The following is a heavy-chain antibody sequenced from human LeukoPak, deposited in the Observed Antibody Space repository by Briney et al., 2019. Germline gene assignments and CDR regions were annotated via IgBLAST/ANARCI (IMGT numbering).Heavy chain of an antibody. CDR3: ARTTTYSSNIYYYYYMDV. V-gene: IGHV6-1*01. CDR2: TYYRSKWYN. J-gene: IGHJ6*03. CDR1: GDSVSSNSAA. D-gene: IGHD6-13*01. Sequence: SQTLSLTCAISGDSVSSNSAAWSWIRQSPSRGLEWLGRTYYRSKWYNDYAVSVKSRITINPDTSKNQFSLQLNSVTPEDTAVYYCARTTTYSSNIYYYYYMDVWGKGTTVTVSS.